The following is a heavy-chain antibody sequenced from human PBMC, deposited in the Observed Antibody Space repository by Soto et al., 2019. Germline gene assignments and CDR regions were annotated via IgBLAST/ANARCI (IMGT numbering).Heavy chain of an antibody. Sequence: SLRLSCAASGFTFSSYGMHWVRQAPGKGLEWVALILFDGSDKYYVDSVNGRFTISRDNSKNTVHLQMNSLRVEDTAVYYCARLYCSSSSCYSVGAFDIRGQGTVVTVS. CDR3: ARLYCSSSSCYSVGAFDI. D-gene: IGHD2-2*01. J-gene: IGHJ3*02. CDR2: ILFDGSDK. CDR1: GFTFSSYG. V-gene: IGHV3-33*01.